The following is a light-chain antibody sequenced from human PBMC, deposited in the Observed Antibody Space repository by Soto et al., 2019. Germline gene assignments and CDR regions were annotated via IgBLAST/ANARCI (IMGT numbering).Light chain of an antibody. V-gene: IGKV1-39*01. CDR1: QGISTD. CDR3: QPSYSTTGT. CDR2: AAS. Sequence: DIQITHPTTSLSATVVDRVTITFRASQGISTDLNWYQQKPGKAPKLLIYAASSLQSGVPSRFSGSGSETDFTLTISSLQPEDFAPYSCQPSYSTTGTFGQGTKLDI. J-gene: IGKJ1*01.